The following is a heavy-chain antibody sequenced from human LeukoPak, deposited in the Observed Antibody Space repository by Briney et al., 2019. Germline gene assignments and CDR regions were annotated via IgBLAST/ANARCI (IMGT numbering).Heavy chain of an antibody. Sequence: SETLSLTCTVSGGSISSGSYYWSWIRQPAGKGLEWIGRIYTSGSTNYNPSLKSRVTISVDTSKNQFSLKLSSVTAADTAVYYCARDGGGSGWYSNYWGQGTLVTVSS. CDR2: IYTSGST. V-gene: IGHV4-61*02. J-gene: IGHJ4*02. CDR1: GGSISSGSYY. CDR3: ARDGGGSGWYSNY. D-gene: IGHD6-19*01.